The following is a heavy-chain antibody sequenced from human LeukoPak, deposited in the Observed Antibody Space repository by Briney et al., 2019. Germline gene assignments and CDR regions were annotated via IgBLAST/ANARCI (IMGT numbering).Heavy chain of an antibody. D-gene: IGHD2-2*01. Sequence: SETLSLTCAVYGGSFSGYYWSWIRQPPGKGLEWIGEINHSGSTNYNPSLKSRVTISVDTSKNQFSLKLSSVTAADTAVYYCARGPAVYCSSTSCYSSRYFQHWGQGTLVTVSS. CDR2: INHSGST. CDR3: ARGPAVYCSSTSCYSSRYFQH. V-gene: IGHV4-34*01. CDR1: GGSFSGYY. J-gene: IGHJ1*01.